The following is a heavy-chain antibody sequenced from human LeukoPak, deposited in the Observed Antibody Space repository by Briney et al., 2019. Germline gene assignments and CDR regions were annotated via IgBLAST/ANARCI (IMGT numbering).Heavy chain of an antibody. D-gene: IGHD1-20*01. CDR1: GFTFSSYS. CDR3: AREDNWNDGDYYYYMDV. V-gene: IGHV3-21*01. J-gene: IGHJ6*03. CDR2: ISSSSSYI. Sequence: GGSLRLSCAASGFTFSSYSMNWVRQAPGKGLEWVSSISSSSSYIYYADSVKGRFTISRDNAKNSLYLQMNSLRAEDMAVYYCAREDNWNDGDYYYYMDVWGKGTTVTVSS.